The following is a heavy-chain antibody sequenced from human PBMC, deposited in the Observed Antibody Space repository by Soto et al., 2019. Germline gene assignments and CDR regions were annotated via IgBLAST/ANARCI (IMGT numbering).Heavy chain of an antibody. J-gene: IGHJ4*02. CDR3: ARVGLGAYDC. Sequence: QVQLVQSGAEVKKPGSSVKVSCKASGGIFSNFAFNWMRQAPGQGLEWMGGIIPTLGTPHYAQKFLGRVTITAEESKRTVYMEMSSLTGEDTAVYYCARVGLGAYDCWGQGTLGIVSS. D-gene: IGHD6-19*01. CDR2: IIPTLGTP. V-gene: IGHV1-69*01. CDR1: GGIFSNFA.